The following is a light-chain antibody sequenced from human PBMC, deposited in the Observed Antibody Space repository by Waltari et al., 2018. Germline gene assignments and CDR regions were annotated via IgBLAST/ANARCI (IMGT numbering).Light chain of an antibody. V-gene: IGKV1-9*01. Sequence: IQLTQSPSFLSASVGDRVTITCRASQGVTTYLAWYQQKPGKAPNLLISAASTLQSGVPSRFSGSGSGTDFTLTISSLQPEDFATYYCQHLHGYPITFGGGTKVEIK. J-gene: IGKJ4*01. CDR1: QGVTTY. CDR2: AAS. CDR3: QHLHGYPIT.